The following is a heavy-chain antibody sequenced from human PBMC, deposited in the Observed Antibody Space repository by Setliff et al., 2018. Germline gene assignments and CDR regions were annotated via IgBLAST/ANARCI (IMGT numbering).Heavy chain of an antibody. CDR1: GDSISSAGYY. D-gene: IGHD1-1*01. Sequence: PSETLSLTCTVSGDSISSAGYYWSWIRQHPGKGLEWIGYIYYSGTTNYTPSLKSRVTISIDTSKNQFSLKPRSVTAADTAVYYCARTGTYRYFDYWGQGALVTVSS. V-gene: IGHV4-31*03. CDR3: ARTGTYRYFDY. CDR2: IYYSGTT. J-gene: IGHJ4*02.